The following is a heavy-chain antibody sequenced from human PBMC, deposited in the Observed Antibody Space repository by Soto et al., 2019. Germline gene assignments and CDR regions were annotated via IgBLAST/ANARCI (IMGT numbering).Heavy chain of an antibody. Sequence: GGSLRLSCAASGFTFSDYYMSWIRQAPGKGLEWVSYISSSGSTIYYADSVKGRFTISRDNAKNSLYLQMNSLRAEDTAVYYCARVGSYWNYFPPGYYYYMDVWGKGTTVTVSS. CDR1: GFTFSDYY. CDR3: ARVGSYWNYFPPGYYYYMDV. D-gene: IGHD1-7*01. J-gene: IGHJ6*03. V-gene: IGHV3-11*01. CDR2: ISSSGSTI.